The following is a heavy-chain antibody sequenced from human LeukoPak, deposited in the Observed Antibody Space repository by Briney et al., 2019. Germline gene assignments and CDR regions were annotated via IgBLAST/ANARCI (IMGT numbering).Heavy chain of an antibody. CDR1: GFTFSSYD. CDR3: ARAMVRGVIIGAYDM. J-gene: IGHJ3*02. Sequence: GGSLRLSCAASGFTFSSYDMHWVRQVTGKRLEWVSGIGTAGDTYYSGSVKGRFTISRENAKNSLYLQMNSLRAGDTAVYYCARAMVRGVIIGAYDMWGQGTMVTVSS. CDR2: IGTAGDT. V-gene: IGHV3-13*01. D-gene: IGHD3-10*01.